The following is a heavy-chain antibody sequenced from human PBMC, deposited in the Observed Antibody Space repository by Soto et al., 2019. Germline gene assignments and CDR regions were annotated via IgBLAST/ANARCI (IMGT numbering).Heavy chain of an antibody. CDR1: GFTFSSYG. CDR3: ATDLESWFGELTTPNYYYGMDV. CDR2: ISYDGSNK. D-gene: IGHD3-10*01. Sequence: GGSLRLSCAASGFTFSSYGMHWVRQAPGKGLEWVAVISYDGSNKYYADSVKDRFTTSRDNSKNTLYLQMNILRAEDTAVYYCATDLESWFGELTTPNYYYGMDVWGQGTTVTVSS. V-gene: IGHV3-30*03. J-gene: IGHJ6*02.